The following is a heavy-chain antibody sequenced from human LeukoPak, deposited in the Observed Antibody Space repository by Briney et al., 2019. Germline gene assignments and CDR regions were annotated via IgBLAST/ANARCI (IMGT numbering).Heavy chain of an antibody. V-gene: IGHV3-23*01. J-gene: IGHJ4*02. CDR3: ANPPPGRSSGPRGYYFDY. Sequence: GGSLRLSCAASGFTFSSYAMSWVRQAPGKGLEWVSAISGSGGSTYYADSVKGRFTIPRDNSKNTLYLQMNSLRAEDTAVYYCANPPPGRSSGPRGYYFDYWGQGTLVTVSS. CDR2: ISGSGGST. CDR1: GFTFSSYA. D-gene: IGHD6-19*01.